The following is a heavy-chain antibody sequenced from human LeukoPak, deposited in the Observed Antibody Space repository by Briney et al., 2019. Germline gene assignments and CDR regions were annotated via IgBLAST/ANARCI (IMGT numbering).Heavy chain of an antibody. J-gene: IGHJ4*02. Sequence: GGSLRLSCAASGFTFSYAWMSWFRQAPGKGPEWVGRIKSKAEGGKTDYAAPLEVRFTISRDDSKNTLYLQMSSLKTEDTAVYYCTTAHYFDSTYDYWGQGTLVTVSS. CDR1: GFTFSYAW. CDR2: IKSKAEGGKT. V-gene: IGHV3-15*01. CDR3: TTAHYFDSTYDY. D-gene: IGHD3-22*01.